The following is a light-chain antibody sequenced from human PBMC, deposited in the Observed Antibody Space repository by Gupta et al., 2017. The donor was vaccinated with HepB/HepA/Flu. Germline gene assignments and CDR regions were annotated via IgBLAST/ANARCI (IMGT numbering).Light chain of an antibody. CDR1: QSVTNY. V-gene: IGKV3-20*01. Sequence: DIVFTESPGTLSLSPGFRVTLSCMDSQSVTNYFGWYQQKPGQAPRLLIYGASSRATGIPDRFSGSGSGTDFTLTSSRLEAEDFAVYYWQQDNRSKTFGQGTKVEIK. J-gene: IGKJ1*01. CDR3: QQDNRSKT. CDR2: GAS.